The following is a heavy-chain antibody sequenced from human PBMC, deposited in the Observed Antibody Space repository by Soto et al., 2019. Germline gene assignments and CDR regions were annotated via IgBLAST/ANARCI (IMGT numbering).Heavy chain of an antibody. D-gene: IGHD2-21*01. CDR3: ARSLLQGDF. Sequence: QVQLVQSGAEVKNPGASVKISCKASGYTFIHYYIHWVRQDPGQGLEWMAIINPNGGSTNDAQKCQVRVTVTSDTSSTTVSMELNSLESDDTAVYFCARSLLQGDFWGQGNLVTVSS. V-gene: IGHV1-46*01. CDR1: GYTFIHYY. J-gene: IGHJ4*02. CDR2: INPNGGST.